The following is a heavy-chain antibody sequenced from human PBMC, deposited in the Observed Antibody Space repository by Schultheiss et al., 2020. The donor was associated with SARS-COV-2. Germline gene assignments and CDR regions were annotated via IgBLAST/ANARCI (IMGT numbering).Heavy chain of an antibody. D-gene: IGHD3-10*01. CDR3: ARRYGTGSFYNYNWFDP. CDR2: IWHRGNT. J-gene: IGHJ5*02. V-gene: IGHV4-4*02. Sequence: SETLSLTCTVSGESISSTNWWSWVRQAPGQGLEWIGEIWHRGNTNYNPSLKSRVTMSVDTSKTQFSLKLNSVTAADTAVYYCARRYGTGSFYNYNWFDPWGQGALVTVSS. CDR1: GESISSTNW.